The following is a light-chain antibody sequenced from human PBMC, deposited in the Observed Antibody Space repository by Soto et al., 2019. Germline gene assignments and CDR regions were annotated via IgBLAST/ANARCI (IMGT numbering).Light chain of an antibody. CDR2: GNN. V-gene: IGLV1-44*01. J-gene: IGLJ1*01. CDR1: SSNIGRNS. CDR3: AAWDDSLNEYV. Sequence: QSVLTQAPSLSGTPGQRVTITCSGSSSNIGRNSVNWYQHLPGTAPKLLTHGNNHRPSGVPDRFSGSKSGTSASMAISGLQPEDEAEYCCAAWDDSLNEYVFGDGTKLTVL.